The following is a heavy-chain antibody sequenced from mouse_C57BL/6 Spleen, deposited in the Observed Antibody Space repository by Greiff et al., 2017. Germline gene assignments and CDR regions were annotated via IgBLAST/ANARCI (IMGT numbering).Heavy chain of an antibody. CDR1: GFTFSSYG. Sequence: EVHLVESGGDLVKPGGSLKLSCAASGFTFSSYGMSWVRQTPDKRLEWVATISSGGSYTYYPDSVKGRFTISRDNAKNTLYLQMSSLKSEDTAMYYCARQEIDYAMDYWGQGTSVTVSS. V-gene: IGHV5-6*01. CDR3: ARQEIDYAMDY. CDR2: ISSGGSYT. J-gene: IGHJ4*01.